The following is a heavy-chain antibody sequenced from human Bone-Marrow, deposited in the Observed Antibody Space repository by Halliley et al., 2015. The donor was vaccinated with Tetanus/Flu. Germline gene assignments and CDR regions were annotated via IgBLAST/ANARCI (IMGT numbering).Heavy chain of an antibody. D-gene: IGHD2-8*01. V-gene: IGHV4-59*01. Sequence: LERIGYIYYCGTTTFTPSLKGRVTISIDTSNNQFSWGLWSVTAADTAVFYCARSEDDANGNFDSWGQGTLVPDSS. CDR3: ARSEDDANGNFDS. CDR2: IYYCGTT. J-gene: IGHJ5*01.